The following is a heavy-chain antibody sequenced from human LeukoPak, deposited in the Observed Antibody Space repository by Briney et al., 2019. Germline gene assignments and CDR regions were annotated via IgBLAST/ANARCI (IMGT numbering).Heavy chain of an antibody. Sequence: SSETLSLTCTVSGGSISSGGYYWSWIRQHPGKGLEWIGYIYYSGSTYYNPSLKSRVTISVDTSKNQFSLKLSSVTAADTAVCYCARGHGDYINHWGQGTLVTVSS. CDR1: GGSISSGGYY. J-gene: IGHJ5*02. D-gene: IGHD4-17*01. CDR2: IYYSGST. CDR3: ARGHGDYINH. V-gene: IGHV4-31*03.